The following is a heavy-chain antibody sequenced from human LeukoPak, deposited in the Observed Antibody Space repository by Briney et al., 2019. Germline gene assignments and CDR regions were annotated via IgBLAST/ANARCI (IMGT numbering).Heavy chain of an antibody. Sequence: SETLSLTCTLSGVSISGHYSNWIRHAPGGGREWLGYNSDIGSPKYNPSLKSRVTIAADTSKNRFSLQLTSVTAADTAVYFCARERGKMSYYYYGMDFWGQGTSVIVSS. D-gene: IGHD3-16*01. CDR2: NSDIGSP. CDR3: ARERGKMSYYYYGMDF. CDR1: GVSISGHY. V-gene: IGHV4-59*11. J-gene: IGHJ6*02.